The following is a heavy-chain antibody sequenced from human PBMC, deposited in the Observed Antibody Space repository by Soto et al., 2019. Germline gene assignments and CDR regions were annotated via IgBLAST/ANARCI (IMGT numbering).Heavy chain of an antibody. CDR2: IYVTGAV. Sequence: SETLSLTCSVSGAALNSGNYYWSWIRQVPGKGLEWIGHIYVTGAVDYNPSLRDRITISQDTSERQFSLNLRLVTAADTAAYYCTRLRIATNNYKWFDPWGQGTLVTVSS. V-gene: IGHV4-30-4*08. CDR1: GAALNSGNYY. D-gene: IGHD2-21*01. CDR3: TRLRIATNNYKWFDP. J-gene: IGHJ5*02.